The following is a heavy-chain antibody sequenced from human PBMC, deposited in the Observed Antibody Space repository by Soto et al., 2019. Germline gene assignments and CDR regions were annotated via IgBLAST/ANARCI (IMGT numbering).Heavy chain of an antibody. J-gene: IGHJ6*02. V-gene: IGHV4-34*01. CDR3: ARDGGTRLPAATYYYYGMDV. CDR2: INHSGST. CDR1: GGSFSGYY. Sequence: SETLSLTCAVYGGSFSGYYWSWIRQPPGKGLEWIGEINHSGSTNYNPSLKSRVTISVDTSKNQFSLKLSSVTAADTAVYYCARDGGTRLPAATYYYYGMDVWGQGTTVTVSS. D-gene: IGHD2-2*01.